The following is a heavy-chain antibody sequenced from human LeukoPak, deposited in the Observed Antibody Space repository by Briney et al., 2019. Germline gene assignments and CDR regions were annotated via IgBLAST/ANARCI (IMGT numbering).Heavy chain of an antibody. Sequence: PGGSLRLSGAASGFTFSSYAMSWVRQAPGKGLEGVSAISGSGGSTYYADSVKGRFTISRDNSKNTLYLQMNSLRAEDTAVYYCAKQDSGGWYNPPTGYWGQGTLVTVSS. D-gene: IGHD6-19*01. J-gene: IGHJ4*02. V-gene: IGHV3-23*01. CDR2: ISGSGGST. CDR3: AKQDSGGWYNPPTGY. CDR1: GFTFSSYA.